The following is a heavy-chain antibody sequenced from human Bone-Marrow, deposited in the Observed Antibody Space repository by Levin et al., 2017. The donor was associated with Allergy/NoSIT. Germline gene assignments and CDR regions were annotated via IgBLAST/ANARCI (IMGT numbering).Heavy chain of an antibody. CDR3: ARGRGGYYYDSSGYRNYYYYGMDV. CDR2: INHSGST. J-gene: IGHJ6*02. V-gene: IGHV4-34*01. Sequence: PSETLSLTCAVYGGSFSGYYWSWIRQPPGKGLEWIGEINHSGSTNYNPSLKSRVTISVDTSKNQFSLKLSSVTAADTAVYYCARGRGGYYYDSSGYRNYYYYGMDVWGQGTTVTVSS. D-gene: IGHD3-22*01. CDR1: GGSFSGYY.